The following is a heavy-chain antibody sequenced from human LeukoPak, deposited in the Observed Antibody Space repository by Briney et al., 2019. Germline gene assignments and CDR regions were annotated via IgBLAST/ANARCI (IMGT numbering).Heavy chain of an antibody. CDR2: IIPIFGTA. J-gene: IGHJ6*02. CDR1: GGTFSSYA. D-gene: IGHD2-2*01. CDR3: ARPPEGYCSSTSCYDHPYYYYYGMDV. V-gene: IGHV1-69*01. Sequence: SVKVSCKASGGTFSSYAISWVRQAPGQGLEWMGGIIPIFGTANYAQKFQGRVTITSDESTSTAYMELSSLRSEDAPVYYCARPPEGYCSSTSCYDHPYYYYYGMDVWGQGTTVTVSS.